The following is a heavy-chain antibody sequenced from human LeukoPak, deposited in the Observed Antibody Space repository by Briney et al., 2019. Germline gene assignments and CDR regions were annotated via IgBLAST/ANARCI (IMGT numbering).Heavy chain of an antibody. J-gene: IGHJ4*02. Sequence: PGGSLRLSCAASGFTFSSYGMHWVRQAPGKGLGWVAVIWYDGSNKYYADSVKGRFTISRDNSKNTLYLQMNSLRAEDTAVYYCARASQGDSSSRVAYFDYWGQGTLVTVSS. CDR1: GFTFSSYG. V-gene: IGHV3-30*19. CDR2: IWYDGSNK. CDR3: ARASQGDSSSRVAYFDY. D-gene: IGHD6-13*01.